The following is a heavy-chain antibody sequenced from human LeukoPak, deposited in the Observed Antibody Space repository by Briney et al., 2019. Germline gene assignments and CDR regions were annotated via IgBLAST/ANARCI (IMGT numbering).Heavy chain of an antibody. CDR1: GFTFSSYA. V-gene: IGHV3-23*01. CDR3: AKSYGSGSYYSSDY. Sequence: PGGSLRLSCAASGFTFSSYAMSWARQAPGKGLEWVSAISGSGGSTYYADSVKGRFTISRDNSKNTLYLQMNSLRAEDTAVYYCAKSYGSGSYYSSDYWGQGTLVTVSS. J-gene: IGHJ4*02. D-gene: IGHD3-10*01. CDR2: ISGSGGST.